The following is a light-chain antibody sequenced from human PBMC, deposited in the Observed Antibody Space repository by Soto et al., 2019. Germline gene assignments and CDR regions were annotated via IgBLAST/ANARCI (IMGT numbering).Light chain of an antibody. J-gene: IGLJ1*01. CDR2: EFS. CDR3: NSYTSSNTLV. Sequence: QSALTQPASVSGSPGQSITISCTGTSSDVGGYNYVSWYQQHPGKAPKHMIYEFSNRPSGVSNRFSGSKSGNTASLTISGLQAEDEADYYCNSYTSSNTLVFGTGTKGTVL. CDR1: SSDVGGYNY. V-gene: IGLV2-14*01.